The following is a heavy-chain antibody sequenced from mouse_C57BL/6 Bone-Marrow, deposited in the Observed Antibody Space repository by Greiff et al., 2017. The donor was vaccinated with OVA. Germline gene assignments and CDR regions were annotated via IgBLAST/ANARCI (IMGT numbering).Heavy chain of an antibody. CDR3: ARRLWYYFDY. V-gene: IGHV1-80*01. CDR1: GYAFSSYW. D-gene: IGHD2-1*01. CDR2: IYPGDGDT. Sequence: QVQLKHSGAELVKPGASVKISCKASGYAFSSYWMNWVKQRPGKGLEWIGQIYPGDGDTNYNGKFKGKATLTADKSSSTAYMQLSSLTSEDSAVYFCARRLWYYFDYWGQGTTLTVSS. J-gene: IGHJ2*01.